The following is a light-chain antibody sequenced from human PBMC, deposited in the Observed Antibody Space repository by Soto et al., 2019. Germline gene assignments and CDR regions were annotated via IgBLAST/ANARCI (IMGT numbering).Light chain of an antibody. CDR2: QVS. J-gene: IGLJ1*01. V-gene: IGLV1-44*01. Sequence: QSVLTQPPSASGTPGQRVTISCSGSSSNIGSNTVNWYQQHPGKAPKLIIYQVSNRPSGVSNRFSGSKSGNTASLTISGLQADDEADYFCSTYTGSNTPYVFGTGTKLTVL. CDR1: SSNIGSNT. CDR3: STYTGSNTPYV.